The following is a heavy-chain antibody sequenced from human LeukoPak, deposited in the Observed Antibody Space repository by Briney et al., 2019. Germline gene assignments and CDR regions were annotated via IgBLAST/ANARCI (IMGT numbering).Heavy chain of an antibody. J-gene: IGHJ3*02. D-gene: IGHD2-2*01. CDR2: ISSNGGST. V-gene: IGHV3-64*01. CDR1: GFTFSSYA. CDR3: ARGYCSSTCAFDI. Sequence: PGGSLRLSCAASGFTFSSYAMHWVRQAPGKGLEYVSAISSNGGSTYYANSVKGRFTISRDNSKNTLYLQMGSLRAEDMAVYYCARGYCSSTCAFDIWGQGTMVTVSS.